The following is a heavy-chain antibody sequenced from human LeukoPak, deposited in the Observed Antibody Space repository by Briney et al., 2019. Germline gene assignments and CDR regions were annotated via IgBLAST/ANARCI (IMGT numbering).Heavy chain of an antibody. V-gene: IGHV3-21*01. CDR3: AKEGYYGSGSFPDY. J-gene: IGHJ4*02. Sequence: GGSLRLSCAASGFTFSSYSMNWVRQAPGKGLEWVSSISSSSSYIYYADSVKGRFTISRDNSKNTLYLQMNSLRAEDTAVYYCAKEGYYGSGSFPDYWGQGTLVTVSS. CDR2: ISSSSSYI. CDR1: GFTFSSYS. D-gene: IGHD3-10*01.